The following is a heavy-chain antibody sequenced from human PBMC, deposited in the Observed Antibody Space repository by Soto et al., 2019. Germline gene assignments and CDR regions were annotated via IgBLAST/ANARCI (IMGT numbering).Heavy chain of an antibody. CDR2: ISAYNGNT. Sequence: RASVKVSCKASGYTFTSYGISWVRQAPGQGLEWMGWISAYNGNTNYAQKLQGRVTMTTDTSTSTAYMELRSLRSDDTAVYYCARAYSSSWYGWFDPWGQGTLLTVSS. CDR1: GYTFTSYG. V-gene: IGHV1-18*04. CDR3: ARAYSSSWYGWFDP. J-gene: IGHJ5*02. D-gene: IGHD6-13*01.